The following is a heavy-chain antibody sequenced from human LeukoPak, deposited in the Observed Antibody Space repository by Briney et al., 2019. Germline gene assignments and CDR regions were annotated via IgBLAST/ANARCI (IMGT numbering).Heavy chain of an antibody. CDR1: GFAVRSNY. D-gene: IGHD3-9*01. J-gene: IGHJ4*02. V-gene: IGHV3-53*01. CDR2: IYSGGST. CDR3: ARALRFSRYFDWLLPEYYFDY. Sequence: PGGSLRLSCAASGFAVRSNYMSWVRQAPGKGLEWVSTIYSGGSTYYAKSVKGRFTISRDNSKNTLDLQMNSLRGEDTAVYYCARALRFSRYFDWLLPEYYFDYWGQGTLVTVSS.